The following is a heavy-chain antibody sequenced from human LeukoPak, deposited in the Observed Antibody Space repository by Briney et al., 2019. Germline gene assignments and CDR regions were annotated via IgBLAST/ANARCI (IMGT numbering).Heavy chain of an antibody. V-gene: IGHV4-38-2*01. CDR3: ARVIAAAGTGWVDY. D-gene: IGHD6-13*01. Sequence: SETLSLTCAVSGYSISTGYYWGWIRQPPGNGLEWIGNVFHSGSTYYNPSLKSRVTMSVDTSKNQFSLKLTSVIAADTAVYYCARVIAAAGTGWVDYWGQGTLVTVSS. J-gene: IGHJ4*02. CDR2: VFHSGST. CDR1: GYSISTGYY.